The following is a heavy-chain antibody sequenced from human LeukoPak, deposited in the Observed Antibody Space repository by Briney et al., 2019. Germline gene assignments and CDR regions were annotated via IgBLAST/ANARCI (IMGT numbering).Heavy chain of an antibody. CDR3: AREGYYYDSSGYLTSGRYFDY. CDR1: GFTVSSNY. D-gene: IGHD3-22*01. Sequence: IQPGGSPRLSCAASGFTVSSNYMSWVRQAPGKGLEWVSVIYSGGSTYYADSVKGRFTISRDNSKNTLYLQMNSLRAEDTAVYYCAREGYYYDSSGYLTSGRYFDYWGQGTLVTVSS. J-gene: IGHJ4*02. V-gene: IGHV3-53*01. CDR2: IYSGGST.